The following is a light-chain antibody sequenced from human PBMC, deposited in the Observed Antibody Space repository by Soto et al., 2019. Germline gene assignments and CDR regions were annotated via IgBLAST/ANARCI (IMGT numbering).Light chain of an antibody. V-gene: IGKV3-20*01. CDR2: AAS. CDR3: LQYGVPLRT. J-gene: IGKJ1*01. CDR1: QSVTANY. Sequence: EIALTQSPGTLSLSPGERATLSCRASQSVTANYLAWYQQRPGQAPRLLIYAASIGATGVPDRFSGSGSGTDFTLTISRLEPEDFAVYYCLQYGVPLRTFGQGTTVEIK.